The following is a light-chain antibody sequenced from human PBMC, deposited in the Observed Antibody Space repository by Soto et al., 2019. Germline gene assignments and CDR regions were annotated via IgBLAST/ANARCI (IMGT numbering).Light chain of an antibody. CDR2: RNN. CDR1: NFTIGKKY. CDR3: AAWDDSVSGPV. V-gene: IGLV1-47*01. Sequence: QPVLTQPPSASGTPGQRVTISCSGSNFTIGKKYVYWYQQVPGTAPKLLMYRNNQRPSGVPDRFSGSKSGTSASLAISGLRSEDEADYYCAAWDDSVSGPVFGGGTKVTVL. J-gene: IGLJ2*01.